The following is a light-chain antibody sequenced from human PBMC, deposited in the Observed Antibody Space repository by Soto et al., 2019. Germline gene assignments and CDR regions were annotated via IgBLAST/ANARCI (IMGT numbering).Light chain of an antibody. CDR2: GIS. V-gene: IGKV3-15*01. CDR3: QQYSKWPIT. J-gene: IGKJ5*01. CDR1: QSVNSN. Sequence: EMVMTQSPAMLSVSPGESATLSCRASQSVNSNYLAWYQQHPGQPPRLLIYGISTRATGIPARFSGSGSGTEFSLTISSLQSADFAVYYCQQYSKWPITFGQGTRLESK.